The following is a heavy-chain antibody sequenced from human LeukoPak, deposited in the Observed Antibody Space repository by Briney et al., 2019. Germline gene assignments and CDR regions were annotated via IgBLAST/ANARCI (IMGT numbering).Heavy chain of an antibody. Sequence: SGGSLRLSCAASGFTFSSYWMNWVRQAPGKGLEWVANIHQDGSEKCYVDSVKGRFTISRDNAKNTLYLQMNSLRAEDTAVYYCATNIVGPTLDYWGQGTLVTVSS. CDR3: ATNIVGPTLDY. D-gene: IGHD1-26*01. CDR1: GFTFSSYW. V-gene: IGHV3-7*01. CDR2: IHQDGSEK. J-gene: IGHJ4*02.